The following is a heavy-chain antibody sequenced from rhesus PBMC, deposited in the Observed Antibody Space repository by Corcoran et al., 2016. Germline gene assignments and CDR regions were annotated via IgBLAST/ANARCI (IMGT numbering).Heavy chain of an antibody. V-gene: IGHV4-147*01. J-gene: IGHJ4*01. CDR2: IYGCSGIT. Sequence: QVQLQESGQGLVKPSQTLSLTCAASGGSIRSNYWSGIRKSPGKGLEWIGYIYGCSGITSYNPSLKSRVTISTDTSKNQFSLKLSSVTAADTAVYYCVRWSSAGRFDYWGQGVLVTVSS. CDR1: GGSIRSNY. D-gene: IGHD6-13*01. CDR3: VRWSSAGRFDY.